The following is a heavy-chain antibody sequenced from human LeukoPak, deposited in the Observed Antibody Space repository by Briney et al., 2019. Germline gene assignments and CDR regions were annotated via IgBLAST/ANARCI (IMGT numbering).Heavy chain of an antibody. V-gene: IGHV4-59*01. Sequence: SETLSLTCTVSGGSISSYYWSWIRQPPGKGLGWIGYIYYSGSTNYNPSLKSRVTISVDTSKNQFSLKLSSVTAADTAVYYCASLFGSGSLDYWGQGTLVTVSS. CDR3: ASLFGSGSLDY. D-gene: IGHD3-10*01. CDR1: GGSISSYY. CDR2: IYYSGST. J-gene: IGHJ4*02.